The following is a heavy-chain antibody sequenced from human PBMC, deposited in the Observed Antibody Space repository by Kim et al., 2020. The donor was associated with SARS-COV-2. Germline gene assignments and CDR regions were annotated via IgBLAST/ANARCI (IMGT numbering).Heavy chain of an antibody. J-gene: IGHJ4*02. Sequence: NKYYADSVKGRFTISRDNSKNTLYLQMNSLRAEDTAVYYCARDRVDYFDYWGQGTLVTVSS. D-gene: IGHD5-12*01. V-gene: IGHV3-33*01. CDR2: NK. CDR3: ARDRVDYFDY.